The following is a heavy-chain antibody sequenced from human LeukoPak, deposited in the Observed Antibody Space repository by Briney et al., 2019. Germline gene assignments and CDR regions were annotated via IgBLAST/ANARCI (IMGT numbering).Heavy chain of an antibody. J-gene: IGHJ4*02. Sequence: ASVKVSCKGSGYTFTGNYIHWVRQAPGQGLEWMGWINPNSGGTNYAQKFQGRVTMTRDTSISTAYMELSRLRSDDTAVYYCARGSSGGSYLPYYFDSWGQGTLVTVSS. CDR1: GYTFTGNY. D-gene: IGHD1-26*01. CDR2: INPNSGGT. V-gene: IGHV1-2*02. CDR3: ARGSSGGSYLPYYFDS.